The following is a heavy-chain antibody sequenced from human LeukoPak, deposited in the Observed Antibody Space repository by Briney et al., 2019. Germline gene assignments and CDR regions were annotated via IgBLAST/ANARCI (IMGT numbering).Heavy chain of an antibody. CDR1: GFTFSSYA. Sequence: KSGGSLRLSCAASGFTFSSYAMSWVRQAPGKGLEWVSAISGSGGSTYYADSVKGRFTISRDNSKNTLYLQMNSLRAEDTAVYYCAKSGGLGGWDFLFDYWGQGTLVTVSS. J-gene: IGHJ4*02. D-gene: IGHD6-19*01. V-gene: IGHV3-23*01. CDR3: AKSGGLGGWDFLFDY. CDR2: ISGSGGST.